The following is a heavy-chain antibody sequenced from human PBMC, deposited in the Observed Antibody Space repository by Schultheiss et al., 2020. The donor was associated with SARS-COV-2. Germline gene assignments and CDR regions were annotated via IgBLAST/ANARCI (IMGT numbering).Heavy chain of an antibody. D-gene: IGHD4-17*01. CDR3: ARQSGDDYGDYEDYYYGMDV. CDR1: GGSISSYY. Sequence: SETLSLTCTVSGGSISSYYWSWIRQPPGKGLEWIGYIYYSGSTNYNPSLKGRVTISVDTSEKQFSLKLSSVTAADTAVYYCARQSGDDYGDYEDYYYGMDVWGQGTTVTVSS. J-gene: IGHJ6*02. CDR2: IYYSGST. V-gene: IGHV4-59*08.